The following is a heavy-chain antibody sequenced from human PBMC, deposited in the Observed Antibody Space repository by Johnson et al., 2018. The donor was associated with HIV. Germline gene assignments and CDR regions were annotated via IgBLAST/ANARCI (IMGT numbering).Heavy chain of an antibody. J-gene: IGHJ3*02. CDR3: ARDRTGGSYPRAFDI. D-gene: IGHD1-26*01. CDR2: ISYDGSDK. CDR1: GFTFSSYG. V-gene: IGHV3-30*03. Sequence: QVQLVESGGGVVQPGRSLRLSCAASGFTFSSYGMNWVRQAPGTGLAWVAVISYDGSDKYYADSVKGRFTISRDNSKNTLYLQMNSLRAEDTAVYYCARDRTGGSYPRAFDIWGQGTMVTVSS.